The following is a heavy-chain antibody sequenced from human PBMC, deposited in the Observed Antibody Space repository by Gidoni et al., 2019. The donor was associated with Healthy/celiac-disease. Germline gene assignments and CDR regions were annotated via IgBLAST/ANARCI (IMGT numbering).Heavy chain of an antibody. Sequence: EVQLVESGGGLVQPGGSLRLSCAASGFTFSSYAMSWVRQAPGKGLEWVSAISGSGGSTYYADSVKGRFTISRDNSKNTLYLQMNSLRAEDAAVYYCAKPPIAYSSSSAFFDYWGQGTLVTVSS. CDR3: AKPPIAYSSSSAFFDY. CDR2: ISGSGGST. V-gene: IGHV3-23*04. J-gene: IGHJ4*02. D-gene: IGHD6-6*01. CDR1: GFTFSSYA.